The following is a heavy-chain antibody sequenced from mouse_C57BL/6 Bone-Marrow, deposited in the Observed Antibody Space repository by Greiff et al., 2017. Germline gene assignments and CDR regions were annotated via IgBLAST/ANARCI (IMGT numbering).Heavy chain of an antibody. D-gene: IGHD3-3*01. CDR1: GFTFSDYG. Sequence: EVMLVESGGGLVKPGGSLKLSCAASGFTFSDYGMHWVRQAPEKGLEWVAYISSGSSTIYYADTVKGRFTISRDNAKNTLFLQMTSLRSEDTAMYYCAREGDVGFAYWGQGTLVTVSA. CDR2: ISSGSSTI. V-gene: IGHV5-17*01. J-gene: IGHJ3*01. CDR3: AREGDVGFAY.